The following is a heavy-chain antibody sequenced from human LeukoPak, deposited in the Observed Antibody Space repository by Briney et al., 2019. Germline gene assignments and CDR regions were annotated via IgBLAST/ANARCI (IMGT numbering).Heavy chain of an antibody. CDR2: INPSGGST. D-gene: IGHD6-13*01. J-gene: IGHJ4*02. CDR1: GYTFTSYY. Sequence: GASVKVSCKASGYTFTSYYMHWVRQAPGQGLEWMGIINPSGGSTSYAQKFQGRVTMTRDTSTSTVYTELSSLRSEDTAVYYCARSSRGGSSWYGSRGGVYFDYWGQGTLVAVSS. CDR3: ARSSRGGSSWYGSRGGVYFDY. V-gene: IGHV1-46*01.